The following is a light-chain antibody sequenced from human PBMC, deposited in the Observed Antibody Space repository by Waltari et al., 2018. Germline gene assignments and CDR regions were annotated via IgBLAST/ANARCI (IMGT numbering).Light chain of an antibody. Sequence: EIVMTQSPATLSVSRGGSATVSCRASLSIDDSLAWYQQKPGQPPRLLIHGASTRDTGIPVRFSGSGSGTDFTLTISSLQSEDFVVYYCQQYNNWPLYTFGQGTKLEI. CDR3: QQYNNWPLYT. CDR2: GAS. CDR1: LSIDDS. V-gene: IGKV3-15*01. J-gene: IGKJ2*01.